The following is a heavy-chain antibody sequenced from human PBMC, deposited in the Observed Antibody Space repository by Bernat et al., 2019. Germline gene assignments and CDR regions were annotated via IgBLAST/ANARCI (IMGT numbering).Heavy chain of an antibody. J-gene: IGHJ4*02. D-gene: IGHD6-19*01. CDR2: ISGYNGDT. V-gene: IGHV1-18*01. CDR1: GYTFTHHG. Sequence: QVQLVQSGTEVKKPGASVRVSCKTSGYTFTHHGIGWVRQAPGQGLEWLGWISGYNGDTIYAQRLQGRVTMTTYTPTNTAYMELTSLRPDDTAVYYCARDSSNTSGWYAYFDSWGQGTLVTVSS. CDR3: ARDSSNTSGWYAYFDS.